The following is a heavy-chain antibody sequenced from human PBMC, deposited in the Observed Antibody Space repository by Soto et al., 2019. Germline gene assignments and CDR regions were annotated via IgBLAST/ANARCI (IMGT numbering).Heavy chain of an antibody. CDR1: GGSFSGYY. Sequence: PSETLSLTCAVYGGSFSGYYWSWIRQPPGKGLEWIGEINHSGSTNYNPSLKSRVTISVGTSKNQFSLKLSSVTAADTAVYYCARSPHFCSTSCYMRGVFDPWGQGTLVPVSS. CDR2: INHSGST. D-gene: IGHD2-2*02. V-gene: IGHV4-34*01. J-gene: IGHJ5*02. CDR3: ARSPHFCSTSCYMRGVFDP.